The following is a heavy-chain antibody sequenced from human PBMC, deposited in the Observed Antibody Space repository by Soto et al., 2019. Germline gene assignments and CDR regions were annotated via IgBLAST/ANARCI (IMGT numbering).Heavy chain of an antibody. CDR1: GGTFSSYA. CDR3: AVYGSGSYYIVY. D-gene: IGHD3-10*01. CDR2: IIPIFGTA. Sequence: SVKVSCKASGGTFSSYAISWVRQAPGQGLEWMGGIIPIFGTANYAQKFQGRVTITADESTSTAYMELSSLRSEDTAVYYCAVYGSGSYYIVYWGQGTLVTVSS. V-gene: IGHV1-69*13. J-gene: IGHJ4*02.